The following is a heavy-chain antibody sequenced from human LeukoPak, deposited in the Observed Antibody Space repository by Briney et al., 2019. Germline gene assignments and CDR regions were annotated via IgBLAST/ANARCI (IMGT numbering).Heavy chain of an antibody. J-gene: IGHJ5*02. CDR3: ARGEVGATVWFDP. CDR2: INHSGST. D-gene: IGHD1-26*01. CDR1: GGSFSGYY. V-gene: IGHV4-34*01. Sequence: SETLSLTCAVYGGSFSGYYWSWIRQPPGKGLEWIGEINHSGSTNYNPSLKSRVTISVDTSKNQFSLQLNPVNTEDTAVYYCARGEVGATVWFDPWGQGTLVTVSS.